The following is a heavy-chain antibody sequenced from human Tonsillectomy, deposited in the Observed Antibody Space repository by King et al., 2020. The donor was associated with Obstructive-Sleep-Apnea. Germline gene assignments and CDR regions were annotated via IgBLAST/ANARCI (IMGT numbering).Heavy chain of an antibody. CDR2: IRSKAYGGTE. CDR3: YRPTTMVTPSYFGMDV. J-gene: IGHJ6*02. V-gene: IGHV3-49*04. Sequence: VQLVESGGGLVQPGRSLRLSCTASGFIFGDCALSWVRQAPGKGLEWVAFIRSKAYGGTEEYPASVQGRFAISRDDSKSIAFLQMNSLQTDDTAVYYCYRPTTMVTPSYFGMDVWGQGPTVTVSS. CDR1: GFIFGDCA. D-gene: IGHD4-23*01.